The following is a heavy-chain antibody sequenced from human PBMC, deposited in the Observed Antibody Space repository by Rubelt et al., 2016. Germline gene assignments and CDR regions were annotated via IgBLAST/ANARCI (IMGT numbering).Heavy chain of an antibody. Sequence: QVQLVQSGAEVKKPGASVKVSCKASGYTFTSYGISWVRQAPGQGLEWMGWISAYNGNTNYTRKRQGRVAMATETSTSTAYMELRGLRSDDTAVYYCAREVMAISDYWGQGTLVTVSS. CDR2: ISAYNGNT. CDR3: AREVMAISDY. D-gene: IGHD2-21*01. J-gene: IGHJ4*02. CDR1: GYTFTSYG. V-gene: IGHV1-18*01.